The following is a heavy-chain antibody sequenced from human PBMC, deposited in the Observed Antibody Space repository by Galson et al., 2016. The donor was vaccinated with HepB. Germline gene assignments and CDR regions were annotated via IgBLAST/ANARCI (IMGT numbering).Heavy chain of an antibody. V-gene: IGHV1-18*04. D-gene: IGHD3-10*01. Sequence: SVKVSCKAPGYIFATYGISWLRQAPGQGLEWMGWISTYNGNTNFAQKFQGRVTMTTDTSTSTAYMELRSLRSDDKAVYYCARGKGPSEFLLGHWGQGTLVTVSS. J-gene: IGHJ4*02. CDR1: GYIFATYG. CDR2: ISTYNGNT. CDR3: ARGKGPSEFLLGH.